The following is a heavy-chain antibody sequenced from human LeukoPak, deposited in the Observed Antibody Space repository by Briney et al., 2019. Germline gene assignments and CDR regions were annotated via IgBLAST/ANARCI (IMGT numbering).Heavy chain of an antibody. CDR2: IYYSGST. CDR3: ARVRSGYYYYMDV. D-gene: IGHD3-10*01. CDR1: NYSISTDYY. Sequence: SETLSLTCTVSNYSISTDYYWGWIRQPPGKGLEWIGYIYYSGSTNYNPSLKSRVTISLDTSKNQFSLRLNSVTAADTAIYYCARVRSGYYYYMDVWGKGTTVTISS. V-gene: IGHV4-38-2*02. J-gene: IGHJ6*03.